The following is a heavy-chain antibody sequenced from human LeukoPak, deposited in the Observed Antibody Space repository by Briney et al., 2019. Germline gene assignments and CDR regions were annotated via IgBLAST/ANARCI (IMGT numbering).Heavy chain of an antibody. CDR3: ARGVRDWIPITKYYYYYMDV. D-gene: IGHD2-21*01. CDR2: INHSGST. CDR1: GGSFSGYY. V-gene: IGHV4-34*01. J-gene: IGHJ6*03. Sequence: SETLSLTCAVYGGSFSGYYWSWIRQPPGKGLEWIGEINHSGSTNYNPSLKSRVTISVDKSKNQFSLKLSSVTAADTAVYYCARGVRDWIPITKYYYYYMDVWGKGTTVTVSS.